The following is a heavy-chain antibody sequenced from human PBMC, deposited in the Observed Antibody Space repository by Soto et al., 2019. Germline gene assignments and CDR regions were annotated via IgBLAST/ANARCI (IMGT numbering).Heavy chain of an antibody. D-gene: IGHD1-26*01. CDR2: MNPNSGNT. Sequence: ASVKVSCKASGYTFTSYDVNWVRQATGQGLEWMGWMNPNSGNTGYAQKFQGRVTMTRNTSISTAYMELSSLRSEDTAVYYCARGSWEPPLYYYYGMDVWGQGTTVTVSS. V-gene: IGHV1-8*01. CDR3: ARGSWEPPLYYYYGMDV. CDR1: GYTFTSYD. J-gene: IGHJ6*02.